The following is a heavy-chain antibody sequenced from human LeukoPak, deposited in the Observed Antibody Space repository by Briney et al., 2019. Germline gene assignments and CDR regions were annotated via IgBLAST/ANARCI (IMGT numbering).Heavy chain of an antibody. D-gene: IGHD1-26*01. CDR2: IKEDGSEK. CDR1: GFTFSNAG. V-gene: IGHV3-7*05. CDR3: VRSGGY. Sequence: GGSLRLSCAASGFTFSNAGMNWVRQAPGKGLEWVANIKEDGSEKYYVDSVKGRFTISRDNAKNSLCLQMNSLRAEDTAIYYCVRSGGYWGQGTLVTVSS. J-gene: IGHJ4*02.